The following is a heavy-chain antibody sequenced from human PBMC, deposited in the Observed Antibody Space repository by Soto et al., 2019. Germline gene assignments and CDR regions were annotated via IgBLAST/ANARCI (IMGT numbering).Heavy chain of an antibody. D-gene: IGHD2-21*02. J-gene: IGHJ4*02. CDR2: IHPSGGGS. V-gene: IGHV1-46*03. CDR1: GYIFTDYY. CDR3: ARGGHIAVVTDSFDY. Sequence: ASVKVSCKASGYIFTDYYLHWVRQAPGQGLEWMGIIHPSGGGSTYAQKFLGRVTMTRDTSTSTVFMELSSLRSADTAVYYCARGGHIAVVTDSFDYWGQGTLVTVSS.